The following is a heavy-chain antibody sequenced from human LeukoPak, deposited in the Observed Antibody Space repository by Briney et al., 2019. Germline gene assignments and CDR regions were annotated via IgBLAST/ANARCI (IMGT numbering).Heavy chain of an antibody. CDR3: ARAGPWSYRLESFYWFDP. V-gene: IGHV4-34*01. Sequence: PSQTLSLTCAVYGGSFSGYYWSWIRQPPGKGLEWIGEINHSGSTNYNPSLKSRVTISVDTSKNQFSLKLSSVTAADTAVYYCARAGPWSYRLESFYWFDPWGQGTLVTVSS. CDR2: INHSGST. J-gene: IGHJ5*02. D-gene: IGHD3-16*02. CDR1: GGSFSGYY.